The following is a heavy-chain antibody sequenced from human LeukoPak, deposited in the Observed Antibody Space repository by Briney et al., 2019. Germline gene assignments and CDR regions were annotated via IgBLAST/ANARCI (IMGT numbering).Heavy chain of an antibody. CDR1: GFTFSSYE. J-gene: IGHJ4*02. V-gene: IGHV3-48*03. CDR3: ARDVRNYFDY. D-gene: IGHD2-8*01. CDR2: ISATGNTI. Sequence: GGSLRLSCATSGFTFSSYEMTWVRQAPGKGLEWVSYISATGNTIYYADSVKGRFTISRDNAKNSLYLQMNSLRAEDTAVYYCARDVRNYFDYWGQGTLVTVSS.